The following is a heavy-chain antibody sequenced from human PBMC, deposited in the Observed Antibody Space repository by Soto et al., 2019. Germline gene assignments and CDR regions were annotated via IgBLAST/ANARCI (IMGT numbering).Heavy chain of an antibody. Sequence: SETLSLTCAFYGGSFSGYYWSLIRQPPGKGLEWIGEVNHSGSTNYNPSLKSRVTISVDTSKNQFSLKLSSVTAADTAVYYCAKGGGTYWSDTSAYSAFDYWAQGTLVTVSS. CDR1: GGSFSGYY. CDR3: AKGGGTYWSDTSAYSAFDY. D-gene: IGHD3-22*01. V-gene: IGHV4-34*01. CDR2: VNHSGST. J-gene: IGHJ4*02.